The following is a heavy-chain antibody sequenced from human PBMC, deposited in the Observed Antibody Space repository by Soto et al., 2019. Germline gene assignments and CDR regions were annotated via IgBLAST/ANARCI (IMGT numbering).Heavy chain of an antibody. CDR3: AKDPVPTGLSGYDYYFDY. CDR1: GFTFSSSA. Sequence: EVQLLESGGGLVQPGGSLRLSCAASGFTFSSSAMSWVRQAPGKGLEWVSAISGSGGSTYYADSVKGRFTISRDNSKNTLYLQMNSLRAEDTAVYYCAKDPVPTGLSGYDYYFDYWGQGTLVTVSS. J-gene: IGHJ4*02. D-gene: IGHD5-12*01. CDR2: ISGSGGST. V-gene: IGHV3-23*01.